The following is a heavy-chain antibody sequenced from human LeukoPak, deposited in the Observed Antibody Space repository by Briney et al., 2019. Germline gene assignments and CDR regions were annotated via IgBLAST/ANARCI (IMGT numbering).Heavy chain of an antibody. Sequence: ASVKVSCKASGYTFTSYGISWVRQAPGQGLEWMGWISAYNGNTNYAQKLQGRVTMTTDTSTSTAYMELRSLRSDDTAVYYCARDGRYDFWSGYYPFDYWGQGTLVTVSS. D-gene: IGHD3-3*01. J-gene: IGHJ4*02. CDR1: GYTFTSYG. CDR3: ARDGRYDFWSGYYPFDY. CDR2: ISAYNGNT. V-gene: IGHV1-18*01.